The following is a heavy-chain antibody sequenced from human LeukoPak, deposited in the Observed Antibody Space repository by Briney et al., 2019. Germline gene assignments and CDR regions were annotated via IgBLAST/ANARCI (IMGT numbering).Heavy chain of an antibody. V-gene: IGHV4-59*01. D-gene: IGHD6-19*01. CDR3: ARDQVAGFDY. Sequence: SETLSLTCTVSGGSISSYYWSWIRQPPGKGLEWIGYIYYSGSTNYNPSLKSRVTISVDTSKNQFSLKLSFVTAADTAVYYCARDQVAGFDYWGQGTLVTVSS. J-gene: IGHJ4*02. CDR2: IYYSGST. CDR1: GGSISSYY.